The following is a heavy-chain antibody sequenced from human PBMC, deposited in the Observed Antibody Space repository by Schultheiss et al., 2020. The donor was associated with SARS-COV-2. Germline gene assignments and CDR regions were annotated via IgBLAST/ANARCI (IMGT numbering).Heavy chain of an antibody. V-gene: IGHV4-34*01. J-gene: IGHJ6*02. D-gene: IGHD6-19*01. CDR2: INHSGST. CDR1: AGSFSGYY. Sequence: SQTLSLTCAVYAGSFSGYYWSWIRQPPGKGLEWIGEINHSGSTNYNPSLKSRVTISVDTSKNQFSLKLRSVTTADTAVYYCATGAIGNSGWSVPYYFYGMDVWGQGTTVTVSS. CDR3: ATGAIGNSGWSVPYYFYGMDV.